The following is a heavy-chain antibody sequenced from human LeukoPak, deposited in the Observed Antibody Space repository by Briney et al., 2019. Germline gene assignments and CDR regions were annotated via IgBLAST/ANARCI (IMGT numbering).Heavy chain of an antibody. CDR1: GGSFSGYY. Sequence: SETLSLTCAVYGGSFSGYYWSWIRQPPGKGLEWIGEINHSGSTNYNPSPKSRVTISVDTSKNQFSLKLSSVTAADTAVYYCARGLSYYYGSGSPRFDPWGQGTLVTVSS. CDR3: ARGLSYYYGSGSPRFDP. CDR2: INHSGST. V-gene: IGHV4-34*01. D-gene: IGHD3-10*01. J-gene: IGHJ5*02.